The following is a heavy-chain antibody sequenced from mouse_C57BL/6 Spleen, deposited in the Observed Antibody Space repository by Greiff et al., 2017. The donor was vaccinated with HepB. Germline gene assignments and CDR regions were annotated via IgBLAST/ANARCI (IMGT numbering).Heavy chain of an antibody. CDR2: IDPSDSYT. D-gene: IGHD1-1*01. J-gene: IGHJ2*01. CDR3: ARDYGSSWHFDY. Sequence: QVQLQQPGAELVRPGTSVKLSCKASGYTFTSYWMHWVKQRPGQGLEWIGVIDPSDSYTNYNQKFKGKATLTVDTSSSTAYMQLSSLTSEDSAVYYCARDYGSSWHFDYWGQGTTLTVSS. V-gene: IGHV1-59*01. CDR1: GYTFTSYW.